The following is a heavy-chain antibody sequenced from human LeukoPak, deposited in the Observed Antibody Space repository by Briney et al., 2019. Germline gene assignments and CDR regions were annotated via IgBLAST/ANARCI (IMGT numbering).Heavy chain of an antibody. CDR2: IRYDGSNK. V-gene: IGHV3-30*02. J-gene: IGHJ4*02. CDR1: GFTFSGYG. D-gene: IGHD3-22*01. CDR3: AKEGSTYYDSSGYRLDY. Sequence: PGGSLRLSCAASGFTFSGYGMHWVRQAPGKGLEWVAFIRYDGSNKYYADSVKGRFTISRDNSKNTLYLQMNSLRAEDTAVYSCAKEGSTYYDSSGYRLDYWGQGTLVTVSS.